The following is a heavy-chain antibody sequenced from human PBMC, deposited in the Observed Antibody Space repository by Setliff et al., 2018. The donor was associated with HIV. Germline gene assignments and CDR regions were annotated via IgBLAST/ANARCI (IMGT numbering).Heavy chain of an antibody. D-gene: IGHD6-6*01. Sequence: PSETLSLTCTVSGGSINSYYWNWIRQPPGKGLEWIGYIYYSGNANYNPSLKSRVTMAVDTSKNQFSLKLTSVTAADTAVYYCARHRRPPYYLDYWGQGTLVTVSS. J-gene: IGHJ4*02. CDR2: IYYSGNA. V-gene: IGHV4-59*08. CDR3: ARHRRPPYYLDY. CDR1: GGSINSYY.